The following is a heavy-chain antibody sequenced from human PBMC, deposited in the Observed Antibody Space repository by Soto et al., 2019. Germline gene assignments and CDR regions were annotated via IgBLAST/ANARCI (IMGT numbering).Heavy chain of an antibody. Sequence: EVQLVETGGGLIQTGGSLRLSCAASGLTVSSNYMSWVRQAPGKGLEWVSLIYSGGATYYADSVKGRFTISRDNSKNTLYLQMNSLSAEDTAVYYCAREGAEYGDNSFAIWGQGTMVTVSS. J-gene: IGHJ3*02. D-gene: IGHD4-17*01. CDR2: IYSGGAT. CDR1: GLTVSSNY. V-gene: IGHV3-53*02. CDR3: AREGAEYGDNSFAI.